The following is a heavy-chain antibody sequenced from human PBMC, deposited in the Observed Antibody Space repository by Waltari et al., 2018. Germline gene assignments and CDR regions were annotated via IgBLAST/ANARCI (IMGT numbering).Heavy chain of an antibody. Sequence: QVQLQQWGAGLVKPSATLSITGAGYGGSFRGYYWSWIRHPPGKGLEWIGEINHRRSTNYNPSLKSRVTISVDTSKNQFSLKLSSVTAADTAVYYCAMDPNNYYGSGSYYKYYYGMDVWGQGTTVTVSS. CDR3: AMDPNNYYGSGSYYKYYYGMDV. D-gene: IGHD3-10*01. CDR1: GGSFRGYY. V-gene: IGHV4-34*01. J-gene: IGHJ6*02. CDR2: INHRRST.